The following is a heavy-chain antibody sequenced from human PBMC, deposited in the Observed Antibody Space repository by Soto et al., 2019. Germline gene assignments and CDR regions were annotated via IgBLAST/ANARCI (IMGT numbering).Heavy chain of an antibody. CDR2: IIPIFGTA. CDR3: ARQIVGNRYYYDSSGYPFDY. CDR1: GGTFSSYA. D-gene: IGHD3-22*01. J-gene: IGHJ4*02. Sequence: QVQLVQSGAEVKKPGSSLKVSCKASGGTFSSYAISWVRQAPGQGLEWMGGIIPIFGTANYAQKFQGRVTITADESTSTAYMELSSLRSEDTAVYYCARQIVGNRYYYDSSGYPFDYWGQGTLVTVSS. V-gene: IGHV1-69*12.